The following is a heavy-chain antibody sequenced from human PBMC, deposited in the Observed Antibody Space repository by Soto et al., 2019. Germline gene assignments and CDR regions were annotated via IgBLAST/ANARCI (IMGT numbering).Heavy chain of an antibody. CDR1: GGSISSGDYY. CDR2: IYYSGST. V-gene: IGHV4-30-4*01. Sequence: QVQLQESGPGLMKPSQTLSLTCTVSGGSISSGDYYWSWIRQPPGKGLEWIGYIYYSGSTYYNPSLKSRVTISVDTSKNQFSLKLSSVTPADTAVYYCARNQYCSGNRCYSYYYYGMDVWGQGTTVTVSS. CDR3: ARNQYCSGNRCYSYYYYGMDV. D-gene: IGHD2-15*01. J-gene: IGHJ6*02.